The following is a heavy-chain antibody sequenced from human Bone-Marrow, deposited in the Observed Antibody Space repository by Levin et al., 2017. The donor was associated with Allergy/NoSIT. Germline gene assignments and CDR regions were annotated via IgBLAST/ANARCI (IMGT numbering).Heavy chain of an antibody. CDR2: IYPHDSDT. D-gene: IGHD5/OR15-5a*01. CDR1: AYGFEAYW. J-gene: IGHJ4*02. CDR3: ARQVVSTAIPDY. V-gene: IGHV5-51*01. Sequence: PGESLKISCKNSAYGFEAYWIAWVRQRPGKGLEWIGIIYPHDSDTRYSPSFQGQVTISVDKSITTAYLQWSGLKASDTATYYCARQVVSTAIPDYWGQGTPVTVSS.